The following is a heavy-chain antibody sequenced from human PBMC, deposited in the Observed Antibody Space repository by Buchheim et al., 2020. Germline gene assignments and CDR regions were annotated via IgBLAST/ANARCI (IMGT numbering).Heavy chain of an antibody. CDR3: ARDHGGYIVVVPAAIDY. D-gene: IGHD2-2*02. J-gene: IGHJ4*02. CDR2: ISSSSSTI. CDR1: GFTFSSYS. V-gene: IGHV3-48*01. Sequence: EVQLVESGGGLVQPGGSLRLSCAASGFTFSSYSMNWVRQAPGKGLEWVSYISSSSSTIYYADSVKGRFTISRDNAKNSLYLQINSLRAEDTAVYYCARDHGGYIVVVPAAIDYWGQGTL.